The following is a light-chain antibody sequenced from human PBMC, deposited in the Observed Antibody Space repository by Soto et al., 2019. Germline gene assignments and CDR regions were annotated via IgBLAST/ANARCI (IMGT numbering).Light chain of an antibody. J-gene: IGLJ2*01. CDR2: GNS. CDR1: SSNIGAGYD. CDR3: QSYDSSLSVVV. V-gene: IGLV1-40*01. Sequence: QAVVTQPPSVSGAPGQRVTISCTGSSSNIGAGYDVHWYQQLPGTAPKLLIYGNSNRPSGVPDRISGSKSGTSASLAITGLQAEDEADYYCQSYDSSLSVVVFGGGTKVTVL.